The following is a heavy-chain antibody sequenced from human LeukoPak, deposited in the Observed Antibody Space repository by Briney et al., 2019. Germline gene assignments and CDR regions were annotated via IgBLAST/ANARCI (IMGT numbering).Heavy chain of an antibody. CDR2: MNPNSGNT. CDR3: ARSAGYDFWSGSPYNWFDP. J-gene: IGHJ5*02. D-gene: IGHD3-3*01. CDR1: GYTFTSCD. Sequence: EASVKVSCKASGYTFTSCDINWVRQATGQGLEWMGWMNPNSGNTGYAQKFQGRVTMTRNTSISTAYMELSSLRSEDTAVYYCARSAGYDFWSGSPYNWFDPWGQGTLVTVSS. V-gene: IGHV1-8*01.